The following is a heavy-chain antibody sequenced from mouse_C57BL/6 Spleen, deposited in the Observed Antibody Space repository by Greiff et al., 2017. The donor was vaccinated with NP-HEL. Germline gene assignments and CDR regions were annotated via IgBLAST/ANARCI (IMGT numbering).Heavy chain of an antibody. D-gene: IGHD1-1*01. CDR3: ARDEYYGTRVFAE. Sequence: EVQLVESGGGLQQSGRFLRLSCATSWFTFSVFYMAWVRQAPGKGLEWIAASRNKANDYTTEYSASVKGRFIVFRDTSQSILYLQMDALRAEDTTVYYCARDEYYGTRVFAEWGEGTLGAVAA. CDR1: WFTFSVFY. CDR2: SRNKANDYTT. V-gene: IGHV7-1*01. J-gene: IGHJ3*01.